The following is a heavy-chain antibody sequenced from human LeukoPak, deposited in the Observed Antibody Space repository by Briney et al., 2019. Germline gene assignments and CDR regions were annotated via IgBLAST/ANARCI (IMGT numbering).Heavy chain of an antibody. D-gene: IGHD5-12*01. J-gene: IGHJ4*02. CDR3: AKVVATTGYFDY. CDR1: QFTFSSSG. V-gene: IGHV3-23*01. CDR2: ITGSGATT. Sequence: GGSLRLSCAASQFTFSSSGMAWVRQSPEKGLEWVSAITGSGATTYYADSVKGRFTISRDNSKNTLYLQMNSLRAEDTAVYYCAKVVATTGYFDYWGQGTLVTVSS.